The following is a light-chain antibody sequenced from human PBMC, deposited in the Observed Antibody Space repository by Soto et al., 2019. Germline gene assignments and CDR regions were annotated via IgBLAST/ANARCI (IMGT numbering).Light chain of an antibody. CDR3: LQHYTYPPT. J-gene: IGKJ4*01. CDR2: SVS. Sequence: DIQMTQSPSALSASVGDTVTVTCRASQAIGNHLAWFQQQPGKVPQRLIFSVSTLQIGAPSRFSGSGSETDFTLTITNLHPEDFASYFCLQHYTYPPTFGGGT. CDR1: QAIGNH. V-gene: IGKV1-17*03.